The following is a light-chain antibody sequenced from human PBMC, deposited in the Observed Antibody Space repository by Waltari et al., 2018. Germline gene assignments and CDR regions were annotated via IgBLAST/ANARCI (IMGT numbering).Light chain of an antibody. J-gene: IGLJ2*01. CDR1: SSDIGDYNY. Sequence: QSALTQPASVSGSPGQSITISCTGTSSDIGDYNYVSWFQQHPGKDPKLMIFGVSERPSGVSNRFSGSKSGNTASLTISGLQAEDEADYYCSSYIRGSALVIFGGGSKLTVL. V-gene: IGLV2-14*03. CDR2: GVS. CDR3: SSYIRGSALVI.